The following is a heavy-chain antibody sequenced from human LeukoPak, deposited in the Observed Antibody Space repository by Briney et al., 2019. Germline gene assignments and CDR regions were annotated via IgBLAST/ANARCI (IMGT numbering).Heavy chain of an antibody. Sequence: PGGSLRLSCAASGFTFSSYGMHWVRQAPGKGLEWVAFIRYDGSNNYYADSVKGRFIISRDNSKNTVYLQMNSLRAEDTAVYYCAKDDGPWGSSWADYWGQGTLVTVSS. CDR3: AKDDGPWGSSWADY. CDR1: GFTFSSYG. J-gene: IGHJ4*02. D-gene: IGHD6-13*01. V-gene: IGHV3-30*02. CDR2: IRYDGSNN.